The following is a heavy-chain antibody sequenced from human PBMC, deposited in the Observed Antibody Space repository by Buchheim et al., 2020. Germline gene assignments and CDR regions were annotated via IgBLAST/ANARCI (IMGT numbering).Heavy chain of an antibody. J-gene: IGHJ4*02. Sequence: EVQLVESGGGLVQPGGSLRLSCSAPGFPFSIYWMHWVRQAPGKGLAWVSHINREGTTTNYADSVRGRFTLSRANGKKTLYLQMNNLRAEDTAVYYCVRDMYGSGDYWGQGTL. CDR1: GFPFSIYW. CDR2: INREGTTT. D-gene: IGHD3-10*01. CDR3: VRDMYGSGDY. V-gene: IGHV3-74*01.